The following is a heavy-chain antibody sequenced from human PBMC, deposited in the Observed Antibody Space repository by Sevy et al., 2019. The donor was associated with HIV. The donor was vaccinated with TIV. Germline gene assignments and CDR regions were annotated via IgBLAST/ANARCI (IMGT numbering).Heavy chain of an antibody. CDR2: ISAYNGNT. CDR1: GYTFTSYG. D-gene: IGHD3-3*01. CDR3: ARGYYDFWSSYDRRDAFDI. Sequence: AAVKVSCTASGYTFTSYGISWVGQAPGQGLEWMGWISAYNGNTNYAQKLQGRVTLTTDTSTSTAYMELRSLRSDDTAVYYCARGYYDFWSSYDRRDAFDIWGQGTSVTVSS. J-gene: IGHJ3*02. V-gene: IGHV1-18*01.